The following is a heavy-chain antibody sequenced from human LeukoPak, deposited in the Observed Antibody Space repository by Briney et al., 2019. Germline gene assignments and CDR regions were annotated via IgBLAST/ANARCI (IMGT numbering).Heavy chain of an antibody. CDR1: GFTFSTYA. CDR2: ISGSGGST. D-gene: IGHD7-27*01. Sequence: GGSLRLSCAASGFTFSTYAMSWVRQAPGKGLEWVSAISGSGGSTDYADSVLGRFTISRDNTKNSLYVQMDTLRPEDTALYYCVTSNWGSPFDHWGQGTLVTVSS. J-gene: IGHJ4*02. V-gene: IGHV3-23*01. CDR3: VTSNWGSPFDH.